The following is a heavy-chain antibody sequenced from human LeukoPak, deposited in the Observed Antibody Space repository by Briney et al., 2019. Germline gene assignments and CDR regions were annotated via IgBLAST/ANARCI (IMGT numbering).Heavy chain of an antibody. CDR1: GYTFTSYD. J-gene: IGHJ3*02. Sequence: ASVRVSCKASGYTFTSYDINWVRQAPGQGLEGMGWMNPNSGNTGYAQKFQGRVTMTRNTSISTAYMELSSLRSEDTAVYYCARGLWDRAFDIWGQGTMVTVSS. CDR2: MNPNSGNT. CDR3: ARGLWDRAFDI. V-gene: IGHV1-8*01. D-gene: IGHD1-26*01.